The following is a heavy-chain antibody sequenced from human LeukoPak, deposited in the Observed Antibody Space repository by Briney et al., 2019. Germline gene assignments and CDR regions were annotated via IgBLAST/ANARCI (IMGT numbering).Heavy chain of an antibody. CDR1: GGSISSYY. V-gene: IGHV4-59*08. Sequence: SETLSLTCTVSGGSISSYYWSWIRQPPGKGLEWLGYIYYSGSTNYNPSLKSRVTISVDTSKNQFSLKLSSVTAADTAVYYCARLVADDGDYVGHFDYWGQGTLVTVSS. J-gene: IGHJ4*02. CDR3: ARLVADDGDYVGHFDY. CDR2: IYYSGST. D-gene: IGHD4-17*01.